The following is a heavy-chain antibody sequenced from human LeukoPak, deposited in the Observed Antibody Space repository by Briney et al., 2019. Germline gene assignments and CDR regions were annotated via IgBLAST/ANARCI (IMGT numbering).Heavy chain of an antibody. Sequence: SETLSLTCTVSGGSISSSTYYWGWIHQPPGKGLECIGSMYYTGSTYYNPSLKSRVTISVDTSKNQFSLKLSSVTAADTAVYYCARLSGSGSYPHYFDYWGQGTLVTVSS. CDR1: GGSISSSTYY. J-gene: IGHJ4*02. D-gene: IGHD3-10*01. CDR2: MYYTGST. V-gene: IGHV4-39*01. CDR3: ARLSGSGSYPHYFDY.